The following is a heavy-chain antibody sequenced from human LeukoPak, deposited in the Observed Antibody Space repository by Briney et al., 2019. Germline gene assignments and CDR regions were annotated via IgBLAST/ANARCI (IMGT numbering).Heavy chain of an antibody. CDR3: ARTRLYYYDSSGYSATPTPPDY. CDR1: GYTFTGYY. CDR2: INPNSGGT. J-gene: IGHJ4*02. D-gene: IGHD3-22*01. V-gene: IGHV1-2*02. Sequence: ASVKVSCKASGYTFTGYYMHWVRQAPGQGLEWMGWINPNSGGTNYAQEFQGRVTMTRDTSISTAYMELSRLRSDDTAVYYCARTRLYYYDSSGYSATPTPPDYWGQGTLVTVSS.